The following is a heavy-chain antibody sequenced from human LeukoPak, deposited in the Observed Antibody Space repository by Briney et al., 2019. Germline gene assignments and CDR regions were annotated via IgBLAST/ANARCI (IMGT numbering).Heavy chain of an antibody. V-gene: IGHV1-18*01. D-gene: IGHD3-3*01. CDR3: ARAERITIFGVVIRTDAFDI. J-gene: IGHJ3*02. CDR2: ISAYNGNT. Sequence: ASVKVSRKASGYTFTSYGISWVRQAPGQGLEWMGWISAYNGNTNYAQKLQGRVTMTTDTSTSTAYMELRSLRSDDTAVYYCARAERITIFGVVIRTDAFDIWGQGTMVTVSS. CDR1: GYTFTSYG.